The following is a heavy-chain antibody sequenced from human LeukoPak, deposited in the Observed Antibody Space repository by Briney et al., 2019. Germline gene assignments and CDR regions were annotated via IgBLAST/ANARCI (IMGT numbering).Heavy chain of an antibody. J-gene: IGHJ3*01. CDR2: IKPNSGVT. CDR3: ARRYITGMQNALDF. D-gene: IGHD1-20*01. CDR1: GYTFTDNY. V-gene: IGHV1-2*02. Sequence: ASVKVSCKTSGYTFTDNYLHWVRQAPGQGLEWMGWIKPNSGVTNFAQKFQDRVIMTRDTSINTAYLELSRLRSDDTAVYYCARRYITGMQNALDFWGQGTMVTVSS.